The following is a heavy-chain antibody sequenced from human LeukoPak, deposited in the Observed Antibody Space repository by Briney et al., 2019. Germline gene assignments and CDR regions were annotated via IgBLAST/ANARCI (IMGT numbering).Heavy chain of an antibody. CDR1: GFTVSSNY. J-gene: IGHJ3*02. CDR3: AGEGRYFDWLLAAFDI. CDR2: IYSGGST. Sequence: PGGSLRLSCAASGFTVSSNYMSWVRQAPGKGLEWVSVIYSGGSTYYADSVKGRFTISRDNSKNTLYLQMNSLRAEDTALYCCAGEGRYFDWLLAAFDIWGQGTMVTVSS. D-gene: IGHD3-9*01. V-gene: IGHV3-66*01.